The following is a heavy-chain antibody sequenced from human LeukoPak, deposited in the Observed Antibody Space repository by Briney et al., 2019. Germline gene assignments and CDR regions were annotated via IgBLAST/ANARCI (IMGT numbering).Heavy chain of an antibody. CDR2: IYPGDSDT. V-gene: IGHV5-51*01. J-gene: IGHJ3*02. Sequence: HGESLKISCKGSGYSFTSYWIGWVRQMPGKGLEWMGIIYPGDSDTRYSPSFQGQVTISADKSISTAYLQWSSLKASDTAMYYCARPRDRVSRIYDAFDIWGQGTMVTVSS. D-gene: IGHD6-13*01. CDR1: GYSFTSYW. CDR3: ARPRDRVSRIYDAFDI.